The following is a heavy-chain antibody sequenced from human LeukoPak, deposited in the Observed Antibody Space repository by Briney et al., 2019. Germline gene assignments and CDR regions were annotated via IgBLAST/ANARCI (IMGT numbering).Heavy chain of an antibody. V-gene: IGHV3-15*01. D-gene: IGHD6-6*01. J-gene: IGHJ5*02. Sequence: PGGSLRLSCAASGFTFSNAWMSWVRQAPGKGLEWVGRIKSKTDGGTTDYAAPVKGRFTISSDDSKNTLYLQMTSLKTEDTAVYYCTARSREIPARQSWGQGTLVTVSS. CDR1: GFTFSNAW. CDR2: IKSKTDGGTT. CDR3: TARSREIPARQS.